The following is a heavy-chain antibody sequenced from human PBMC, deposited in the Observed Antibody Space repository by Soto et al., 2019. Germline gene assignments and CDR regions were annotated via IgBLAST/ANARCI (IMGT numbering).Heavy chain of an antibody. D-gene: IGHD3-10*01. Sequence: GGSLRLSCAASGFTFSSYGMHWVRQAPGKGLEWVAVISYDGSNKYYADSVKGRFTISRDNSKNTLYLQMNSLRAEDTAVYYCAKGGVEMATIRNYFDYWGQGTLVTVSS. V-gene: IGHV3-30*18. CDR2: ISYDGSNK. J-gene: IGHJ4*02. CDR3: AKGGVEMATIRNYFDY. CDR1: GFTFSSYG.